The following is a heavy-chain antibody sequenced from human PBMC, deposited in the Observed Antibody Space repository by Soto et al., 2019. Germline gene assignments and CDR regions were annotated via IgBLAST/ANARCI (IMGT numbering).Heavy chain of an antibody. J-gene: IGHJ3*02. D-gene: IGHD2-15*01. CDR3: AQGLEVARWLHSALGSFDI. Sequence: QVQLVESGGGLVQPGRSLRLSCAASGFTFSSYGMQWVRQAPGKGPEWVAVISYDGSNKYYADSVKGRFTISRDKSKNTLYLQMNSRGAEDTAVYYCAQGLEVARWLHSALGSFDICGHGKMGTVSS. CDR1: GFTFSSYG. V-gene: IGHV3-30*18. CDR2: ISYDGSNK.